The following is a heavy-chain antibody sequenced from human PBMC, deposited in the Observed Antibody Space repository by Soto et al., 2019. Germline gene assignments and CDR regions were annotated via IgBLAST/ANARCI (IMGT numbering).Heavy chain of an antibody. V-gene: IGHV4-59*01. CDR1: GGSIGCSY. Sequence: SETLSLTCSVSGGSIGCSYWILLRQSPGKGLEWLGYVYYTGSTNYSPSLRSRVSISVDTSKNEFSLRLSSVTAADTAVYFCARSVAVPGAHIDYWGQGTQVTVSS. J-gene: IGHJ4*02. CDR2: VYYTGST. D-gene: IGHD6-19*01. CDR3: ARSVAVPGAHIDY.